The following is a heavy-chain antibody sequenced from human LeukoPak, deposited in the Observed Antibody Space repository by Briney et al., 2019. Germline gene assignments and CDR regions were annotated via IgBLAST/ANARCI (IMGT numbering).Heavy chain of an antibody. V-gene: IGHV3-11*01. CDR2: ISGSGHDI. D-gene: IGHD5-12*01. CDR3: ATDIVATIEGEFDY. Sequence: PGGSLRLSCAASGFTFSDSYMTWVRQAPGKGVEWVAYISGSGHDINYSDSVKGRFTISRDNAKNSLYLQMNSLRAEDTAVYYCATDIVATIEGEFDYWGQGTLVTVSS. J-gene: IGHJ4*02. CDR1: GFTFSDSY.